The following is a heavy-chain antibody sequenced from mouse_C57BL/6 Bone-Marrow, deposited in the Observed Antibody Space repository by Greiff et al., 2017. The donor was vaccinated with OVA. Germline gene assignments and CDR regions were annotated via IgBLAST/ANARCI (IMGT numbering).Heavy chain of an antibody. CDR3: VDNWDVYAMDY. J-gene: IGHJ4*01. V-gene: IGHV10-3*01. CDR2: IRSKSSNYAT. CDR1: GFTFNTYA. Sequence: EVKLVESGGGLVQPKGSLKLSCAASGFTFNTYAMHWVRQAPGKGLEWVASIRSKSSNYATSYADSVKDRFTISRDDSQSMLYLQMNNLQTDDTAMYYCVDNWDVYAMDYWGQGTSVTVSS. D-gene: IGHD4-1*02.